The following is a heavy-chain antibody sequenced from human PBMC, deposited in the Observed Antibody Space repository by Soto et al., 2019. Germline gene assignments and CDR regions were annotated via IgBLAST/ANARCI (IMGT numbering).Heavy chain of an antibody. D-gene: IGHD6-19*01. V-gene: IGHV1-3*01. J-gene: IGHJ4*02. CDR2: INAGNGNT. CDR1: GYTFTSYA. CDR3: ARVSGWYYFDY. Sequence: QVQLVQSGAEVKKPGASVKVSCKASGYTFTSYAMHWVRQAPGQRLEWMGWINAGNGNTKYSQKFQGRVTITRDTPASTAYMGLSSLRSEDTAVYYCARVSGWYYFDYWGQGTLVTVSS.